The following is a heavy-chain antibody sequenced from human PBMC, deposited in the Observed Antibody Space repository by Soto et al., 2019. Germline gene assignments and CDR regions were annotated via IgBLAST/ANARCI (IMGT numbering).Heavy chain of an antibody. CDR2: IYHSGST. CDR1: GGSISSSNW. V-gene: IGHV4-4*02. Sequence: SETLSLTCAVSGGSISSSNWWSWVRQPPGKGLEWIGEIYHSGSTNYNPSLKSRVTISVDESKNQFSLKLSSVTAADTAVYYCASFDYGLRIAVAGTGAFDIWGQGTMVTVSS. CDR3: ASFDYGLRIAVAGTGAFDI. J-gene: IGHJ3*02. D-gene: IGHD6-19*01.